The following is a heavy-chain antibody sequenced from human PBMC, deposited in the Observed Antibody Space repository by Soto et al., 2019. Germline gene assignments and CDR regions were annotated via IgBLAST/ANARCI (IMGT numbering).Heavy chain of an antibody. CDR2: INPNSGGT. Sequence: ASVKVSCKASGYTFTGYYMHWVRQAPGQGLEWMGWINPNSGGTNYAQKFQGWVTMTRDTSISTAYMELSRLRSDDTAVYYCARDRTPEYSGSYYFDYWGQGTLVTVS. CDR1: GYTFTGYY. D-gene: IGHD1-26*01. J-gene: IGHJ4*02. V-gene: IGHV1-2*04. CDR3: ARDRTPEYSGSYYFDY.